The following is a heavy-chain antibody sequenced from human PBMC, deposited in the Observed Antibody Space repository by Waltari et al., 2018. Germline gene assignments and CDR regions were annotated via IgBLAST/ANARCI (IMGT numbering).Heavy chain of an antibody. CDR2: IYTSGST. D-gene: IGHD3-22*01. V-gene: IGHV4-4*09. CDR3: ASHYYDSSGYYMGYYYYYMDV. CDR1: GGSISSYY. J-gene: IGHJ6*03. Sequence: QVQLQESGPGLVKPSETLSLTCTVSGGSISSYYWSWIRQPPGKGLEWIGYIYTSGSTNYNPSLKSRVTISVDTSKNQFSLELSSVTAADTAVYYCASHYYDSSGYYMGYYYYYMDVWGKGTTVTVSS.